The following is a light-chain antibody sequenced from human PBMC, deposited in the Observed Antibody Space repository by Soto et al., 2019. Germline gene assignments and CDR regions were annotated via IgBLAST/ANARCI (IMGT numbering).Light chain of an antibody. CDR3: QQYGSSPYT. CDR2: GAS. Sequence: EIVLTQSPGTLSLSPGERATLSCRASQSVSSSYLAWYLQKPGQAPRLLIYGASSRATGIPDRFSGSGSGTDFTLTISRLEPEDFAVYYCQQYGSSPYTFGQGTKVDIK. J-gene: IGKJ2*01. CDR1: QSVSSSY. V-gene: IGKV3-20*01.